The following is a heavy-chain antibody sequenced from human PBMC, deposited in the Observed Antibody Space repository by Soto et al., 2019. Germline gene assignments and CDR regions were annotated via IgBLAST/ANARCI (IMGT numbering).Heavy chain of an antibody. CDR2: ISASGGST. D-gene: IGHD3-22*01. J-gene: IGHJ4*02. V-gene: IGHV3-23*01. CDR3: ASYYYHSSGYYHYFDY. CDR1: GLTFSIYG. Sequence: PGGSLRLSCAASGLTFSIYGMSWVRQAPGKGPEWVSGISASGGSTYYADSVKGRFTISRDNSKNTVYLQMNSLRAEDTASYYCASYYYHSSGYYHYFDYWGQGTLVTSPQ.